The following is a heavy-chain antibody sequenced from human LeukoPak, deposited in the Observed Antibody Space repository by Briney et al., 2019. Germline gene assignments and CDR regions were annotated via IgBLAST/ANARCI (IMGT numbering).Heavy chain of an antibody. CDR1: GGSISSYY. V-gene: IGHV4-59*01. J-gene: IGHJ4*02. D-gene: IGHD3-22*01. CDR2: IFYTGST. CDR3: VRVRRDSSGYYYFDY. Sequence: SETLSLTCTVSGGSISSYYWSWIRQPPGKGLEWIGYIFYTGSTNYNPSLKSRVTISVDTSKNQFSLKLSSVTAADTAVYYCVRVRRDSSGYYYFDYWGQGTPVTVSS.